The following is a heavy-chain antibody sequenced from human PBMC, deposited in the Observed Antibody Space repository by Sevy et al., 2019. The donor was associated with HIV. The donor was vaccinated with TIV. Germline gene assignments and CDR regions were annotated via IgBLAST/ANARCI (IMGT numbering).Heavy chain of an antibody. Sequence: GGSLRLSCKVTGLTSGAFAMSWVRQTPGKGLEWISSISGSGGLTHYADSVKGRFTIYRDKSKGTVDLEMNSLRGDDTAVYYCAKPNWNFRADWFDTWGQGTLVTVSS. D-gene: IGHD1-7*01. CDR1: GLTSGAFA. V-gene: IGHV3-23*01. CDR2: ISGSGGLT. J-gene: IGHJ5*02. CDR3: AKPNWNFRADWFDT.